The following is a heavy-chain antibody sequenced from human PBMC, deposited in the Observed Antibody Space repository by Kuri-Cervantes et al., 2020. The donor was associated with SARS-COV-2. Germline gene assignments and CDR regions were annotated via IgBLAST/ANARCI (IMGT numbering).Heavy chain of an antibody. CDR1: GGTFSSYA. Sequence: SVKVSCKASGGTFSSYAISWVRQAPGQGLEWMGGIIPIFGTANYAQKFQGRVTITADESTSTAYMELSSLRSEDTAVYYCAWLTDYGVPFDYWGRGTLVTVSS. CDR2: IIPIFGTA. J-gene: IGHJ4*02. CDR3: AWLTDYGVPFDY. D-gene: IGHD4-17*01. V-gene: IGHV1-69*13.